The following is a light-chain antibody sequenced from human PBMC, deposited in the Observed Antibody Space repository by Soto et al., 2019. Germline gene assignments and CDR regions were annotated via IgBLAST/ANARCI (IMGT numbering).Light chain of an antibody. J-gene: IGKJ1*01. CDR3: QQYNNWPGT. V-gene: IGKV3-11*01. CDR1: QSVSTY. Sequence: EIVLTQSPATLSLSPVERATLSCRASQSVSTYLAWYQQKPGQAPRLLIYDASNRATGIPARFSGSGSGTDFTLTISSLQSEDFAVYYCQQYNNWPGTFGQGTKVDIK. CDR2: DAS.